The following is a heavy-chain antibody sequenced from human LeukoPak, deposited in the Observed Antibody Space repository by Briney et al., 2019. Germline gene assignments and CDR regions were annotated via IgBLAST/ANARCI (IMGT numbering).Heavy chain of an antibody. Sequence: ASVKVSCKASGYTFTGYYMHWVRQAPGQGLEWMGWINPNGGGTNYAQKFQGRVTMTRDTAISTAYMELSSLRSEDTAVYYCAILPNSGSYYDYYYYYMDVWGKGTTVTISS. D-gene: IGHD1-26*01. J-gene: IGHJ6*03. CDR3: AILPNSGSYYDYYYYYMDV. CDR2: INPNGGGT. CDR1: GYTFTGYY. V-gene: IGHV1-2*02.